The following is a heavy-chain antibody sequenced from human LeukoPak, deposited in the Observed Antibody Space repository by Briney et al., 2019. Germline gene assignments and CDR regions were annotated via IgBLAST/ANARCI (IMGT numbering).Heavy chain of an antibody. J-gene: IGHJ4*02. CDR2: INPSDGST. D-gene: IGHD3-10*01. V-gene: IGHV1-46*01. CDR1: GYTFTGYY. CDR3: ARTQHYYGSGSYFGPPRY. Sequence: AASVKVSCKASGYTFTGYYMHWVRQAPGQGLEWMGIINPSDGSTSYAQKFQGRVTMTRDTSTSTVYMEMSSLRSEDTAVYYCARTQHYYGSGSYFGPPRYWGQGTLVTVSS.